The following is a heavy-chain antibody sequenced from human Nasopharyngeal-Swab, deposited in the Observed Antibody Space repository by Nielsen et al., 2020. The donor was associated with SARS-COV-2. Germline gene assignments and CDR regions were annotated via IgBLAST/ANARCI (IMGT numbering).Heavy chain of an antibody. D-gene: IGHD3-22*01. CDR2: ISAYNGNT. Sequence: ASVKVSCKDSGYTFTSYGISWVRQAPGQGLEWMGWISAYNGNTNYAQKLQGRVTMTTDTSTSTAYMELRSLRSDDTAVYYCAREPYYDSSGYYYSDAFDIWGQGTMATVSS. J-gene: IGHJ3*02. CDR3: AREPYYDSSGYYYSDAFDI. CDR1: GYTFTSYG. V-gene: IGHV1-18*01.